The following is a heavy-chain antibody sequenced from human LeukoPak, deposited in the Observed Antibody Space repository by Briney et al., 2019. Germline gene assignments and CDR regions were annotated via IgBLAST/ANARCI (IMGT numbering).Heavy chain of an antibody. CDR1: GFTFSSYW. J-gene: IGHJ4*02. V-gene: IGHV3-7*01. CDR3: ARALVSSSWIDY. Sequence: GGSLRLSCAASGFTFSSYWMSWVRQAPGKGREGVANIKQDGSEKYYVDSVKGRFTISRDNAKNSLYLQMNSLRAEDTAVYYCARALVSSSWIDYWGQGTLVTVSS. CDR2: IKQDGSEK. D-gene: IGHD6-13*01.